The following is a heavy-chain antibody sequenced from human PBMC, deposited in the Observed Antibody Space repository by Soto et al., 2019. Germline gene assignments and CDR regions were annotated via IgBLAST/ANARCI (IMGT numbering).Heavy chain of an antibody. CDR3: AKDSSIAAAGTRDYFDY. CDR1: GFTFSSYA. D-gene: IGHD6-13*01. CDR2: ISGSGGST. Sequence: GGSLRLSCAASGFTFSSYAMSWVRQAPGKGLEWVSAISGSGGSTYYADSVKGRFTISRDNSKNTLYLQMNSLRAEDTAVYYCAKDSSIAAAGTRDYFDYWGQGTLVTVSS. V-gene: IGHV3-23*01. J-gene: IGHJ4*02.